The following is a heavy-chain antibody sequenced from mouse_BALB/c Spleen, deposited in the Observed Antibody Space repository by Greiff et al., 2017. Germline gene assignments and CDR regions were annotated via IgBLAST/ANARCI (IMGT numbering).Heavy chain of an antibody. D-gene: IGHD2-3*01. V-gene: IGHV1-14*01. CDR1: GYTFTSYV. CDR3: ASSGIYDGYFFDY. Sequence: EVQRVESGPELVKPGASVKMSCKASGYTFTSYVMHWVKQKPGQGLEWIGYINPYNDGTKYNEKFKGKATLTSDKSSSTAYMELSSLTSEDSAVYYCASSGIYDGYFFDYWGQGTTLTVSS. J-gene: IGHJ2*01. CDR2: INPYNDGT.